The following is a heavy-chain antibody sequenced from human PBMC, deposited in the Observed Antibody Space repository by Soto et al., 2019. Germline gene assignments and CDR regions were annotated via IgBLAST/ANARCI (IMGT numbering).Heavy chain of an antibody. CDR3: AKLYLYYYDSSGSDNWFDP. CDR1: GFTFSSYG. V-gene: IGHV3-30*18. J-gene: IGHJ5*02. CDR2: ISYDGSNK. Sequence: PGGSLRLSCAASGFTFSSYGMHWVRQAPGKGLEWVAVISYDGSNKYYADSVKGRFTISRDNSKNTLYLQMNSLRAEDTAVYYCAKLYLYYYDSSGSDNWFDPWGQGTLVTVSS. D-gene: IGHD3-22*01.